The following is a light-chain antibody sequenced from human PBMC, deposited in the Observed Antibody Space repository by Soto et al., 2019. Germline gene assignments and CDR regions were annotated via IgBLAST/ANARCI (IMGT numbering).Light chain of an antibody. CDR2: EVS. CDR3: GSYISSDSLVV. CDR1: SSDVGGYDY. Sequence: QSALTQPASVSGSPGQSITISCTGTSSDVGGYDYVSWYQQHPGKPPKLMIYEVSNRPSGVSNRFSGSKSGSTASLTVSGLQAEDEGDYVGGSYISSDSLVVCGGGTKLTVL. J-gene: IGLJ2*01. V-gene: IGLV2-14*01.